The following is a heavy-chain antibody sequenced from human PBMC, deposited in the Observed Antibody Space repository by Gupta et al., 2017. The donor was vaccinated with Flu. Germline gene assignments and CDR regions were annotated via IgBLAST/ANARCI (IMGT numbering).Heavy chain of an antibody. CDR1: GFPFSSYG. Sequence: QVQLVESGGGVVQPGRSLRLSCAASGFPFSSYGLHWVPQAPGKGLEWVAVISYDGSNKYYADSVKGRFTISRDNSKNTLYLQMNSLRAEDTAVYYCAKDPDAYQLLQLPFDYWGQGTLVTVSS. V-gene: IGHV3-30*18. D-gene: IGHD2-2*01. CDR3: AKDPDAYQLLQLPFDY. J-gene: IGHJ4*02. CDR2: ISYDGSNK.